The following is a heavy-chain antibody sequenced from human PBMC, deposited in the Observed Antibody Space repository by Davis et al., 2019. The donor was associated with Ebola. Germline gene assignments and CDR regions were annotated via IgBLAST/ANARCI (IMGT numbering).Heavy chain of an antibody. CDR1: GGSISSSGYY. J-gene: IGHJ5*02. D-gene: IGHD6-13*01. Sequence: LRLSCTVSGGSISSSGYYWGWIRQHPGEGLEWIGCIYYRGSTYYNPSLRSRVSISVDTSKNQFSLKLSSVTAADTAVYYCARVMAAANTGWFDPWGQGTLVTVSS. V-gene: IGHV4-31*03. CDR2: IYYRGST. CDR3: ARVMAAANTGWFDP.